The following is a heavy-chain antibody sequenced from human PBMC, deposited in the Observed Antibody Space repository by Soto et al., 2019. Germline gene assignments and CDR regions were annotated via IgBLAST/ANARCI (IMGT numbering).Heavy chain of an antibody. V-gene: IGHV4-34*01. J-gene: IGHJ1*01. CDR1: GGSFSGYY. D-gene: IGHD2-2*01. CDR3: ARVSIVVVPAAPPAGEYFQH. Sequence: PETLSLTCAVYGGSFSGYYWSWIRQPPGKGLEWIGEINHSGSTNYNPSLKSRVTISVDTSKNQFSLKLSSVTAADTAVYYCARVSIVVVPAAPPAGEYFQHWGQGTLVTVSS. CDR2: INHSGST.